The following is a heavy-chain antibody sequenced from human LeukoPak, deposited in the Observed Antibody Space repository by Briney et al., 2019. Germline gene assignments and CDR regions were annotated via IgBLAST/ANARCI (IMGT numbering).Heavy chain of an antibody. Sequence: ASVTVSFTSSGYTFTVYYMHWGRQAPGQGREWMGWIKTNSGGANYSQKFQGRGTMTRDTSINTDYMELSRLRSDDTAVYYCARDGGKVGATGPFDFWGQGTLVNVPS. V-gene: IGHV1-2*02. CDR3: ARDGGKVGATGPFDF. CDR2: IKTNSGGA. D-gene: IGHD1-26*01. J-gene: IGHJ4*02. CDR1: GYTFTVYY.